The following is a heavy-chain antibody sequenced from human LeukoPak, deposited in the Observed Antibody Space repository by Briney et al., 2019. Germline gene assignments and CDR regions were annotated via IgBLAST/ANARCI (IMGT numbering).Heavy chain of an antibody. D-gene: IGHD1-1*01. Sequence: ASVKVSCKASGYTFTGYYMHWVRQAPGQGLEWMGRINPNSGGTNYAQKFQGRVTKTRDTSISTAYMELSRLRSDDTAVYYCARERGYNALFDYWGQGTLVTVSS. V-gene: IGHV1-2*06. CDR3: ARERGYNALFDY. J-gene: IGHJ4*02. CDR1: GYTFTGYY. CDR2: INPNSGGT.